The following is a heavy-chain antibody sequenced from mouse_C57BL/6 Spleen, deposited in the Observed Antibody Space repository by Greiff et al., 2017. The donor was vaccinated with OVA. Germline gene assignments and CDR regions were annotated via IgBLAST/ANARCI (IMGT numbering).Heavy chain of an antibody. CDR3: ARSGLGRGPDY. D-gene: IGHD4-1*01. CDR2: IYPGDGDT. Sequence: VQLVESGPELVKPGASVKISCKASGYAFSSSWMNWVKQRPGKGLEWIGRIYPGDGDTNYNGKFKGKATLTADKSSSTAYMQLSSLTSEDSAVYFCARSGLGRGPDYWGQGTTLTVSS. V-gene: IGHV1-82*01. J-gene: IGHJ2*01. CDR1: GYAFSSSW.